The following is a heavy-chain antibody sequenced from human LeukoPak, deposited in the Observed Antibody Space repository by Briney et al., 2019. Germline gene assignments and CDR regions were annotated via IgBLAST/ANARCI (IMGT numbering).Heavy chain of an antibody. CDR2: IKQDGSEK. J-gene: IGHJ4*02. D-gene: IGHD2-2*01. Sequence: GGSLRLSCVASEFIFSTYWMIWVRQAPGKGLEWVANIKQDGSEKYYVDSVKGRFTISRDNAKNSLYLQMNSLRAEDTALYYCAKDYCSSTTCYYNYWGQGTLVTVSS. V-gene: IGHV3-7*03. CDR1: EFIFSTYW. CDR3: AKDYCSSTTCYYNY.